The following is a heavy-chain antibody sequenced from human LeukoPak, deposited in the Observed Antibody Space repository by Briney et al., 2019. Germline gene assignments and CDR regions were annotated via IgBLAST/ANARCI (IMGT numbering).Heavy chain of an antibody. J-gene: IGHJ4*02. CDR1: GGSINNYY. CDR2: IYYSGST. CDR3: ARYDDMLTAFDY. V-gene: IGHV4-59*01. Sequence: SETLSLTCTVSGGSINNYYWTWLRQPPGKGLEWIGYIYYSGSTKYDPSLKSRVTMSVDTSKNQFSLKLRSVTAADTAVYYCARYDDMLTAFDYWGQGTQVTVSS. D-gene: IGHD3-9*01.